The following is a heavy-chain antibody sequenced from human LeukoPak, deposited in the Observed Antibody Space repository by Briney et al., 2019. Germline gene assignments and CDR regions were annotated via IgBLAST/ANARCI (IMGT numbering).Heavy chain of an antibody. CDR3: AKAPSSYCSGGSCYLDY. J-gene: IGHJ4*02. CDR1: GFTFSSYA. CDR2: ISGSGGST. Sequence: GGSLRLSCADSGFTFSSYAMSWVRQAPGEGLEWVSVISGSGGSTYYADSVKGRFTISRDNSKNTLYLQMNCLRAEDTAVYYCAKAPSSYCSGGSCYLDYWGQGALVTVSS. V-gene: IGHV3-23*01. D-gene: IGHD2-15*01.